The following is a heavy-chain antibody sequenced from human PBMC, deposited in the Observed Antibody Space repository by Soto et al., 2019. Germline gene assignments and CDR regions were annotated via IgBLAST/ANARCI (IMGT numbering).Heavy chain of an antibody. D-gene: IGHD4-17*01. CDR1: GFTFSAYG. V-gene: IGHV3-30*19. J-gene: IGHJ4*02. CDR2: IYYDGSNK. CDR3: ARVGGGPVTSDY. Sequence: QVQLVESGGGVVQPGRSLRLSCAASGFTFSAYGMHWVRQAPGKGLEWMAMIYYDGSNKYYADSVKGRFTISRDNSKNTLYRQRNSLRDDDAAIYYCARVGGGPVTSDYWGQGTLVTVSS.